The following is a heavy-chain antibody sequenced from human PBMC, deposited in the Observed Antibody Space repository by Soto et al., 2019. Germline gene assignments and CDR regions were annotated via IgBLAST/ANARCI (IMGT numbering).Heavy chain of an antibody. Sequence: PGGSLRLSCAASGFTFSSYAMSWVRQAPGKGLEWVSAISGSGGSTYYADSVKGRFTIFRDNSKNTLYLQMNSLRAEDTAVYYCAKVREGGSYLFDYWGQGTLVTVSS. CDR2: ISGSGGST. V-gene: IGHV3-23*01. D-gene: IGHD1-26*01. J-gene: IGHJ4*02. CDR1: GFTFSSYA. CDR3: AKVREGGSYLFDY.